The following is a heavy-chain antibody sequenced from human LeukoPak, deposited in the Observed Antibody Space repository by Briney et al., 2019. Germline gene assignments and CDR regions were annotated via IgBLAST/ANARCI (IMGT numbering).Heavy chain of an antibody. J-gene: IGHJ4*02. Sequence: GGSLRLSCAASGFTFSSYSMNWVRQAPGKGLEWVSSISTSSTYIYYADSVRGRFTISRDNAKNSLYLQMNSLRAEDTAVYYCARDPPFIIGTTFFDYWGQGTLVTVSS. CDR3: ARDPPFIIGTTFFDY. V-gene: IGHV3-21*01. CDR1: GFTFSSYS. D-gene: IGHD1-20*01. CDR2: ISTSSTYI.